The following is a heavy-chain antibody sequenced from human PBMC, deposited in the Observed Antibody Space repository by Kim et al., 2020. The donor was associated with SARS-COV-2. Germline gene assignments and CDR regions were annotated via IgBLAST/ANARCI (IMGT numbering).Heavy chain of an antibody. D-gene: IGHD3-16*01. Sequence: PHRGDTNYEQKVQGRVTMTRDTSISTVYMELSRLRSDDTAVYYCQRGAGDYWGQGTLVTVSS. J-gene: IGHJ4*02. V-gene: IGHV1-2*02. CDR2: PHRGDT. CDR3: QRGAGDY.